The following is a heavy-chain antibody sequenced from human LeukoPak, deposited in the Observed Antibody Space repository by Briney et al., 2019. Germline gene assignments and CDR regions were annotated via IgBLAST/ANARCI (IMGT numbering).Heavy chain of an antibody. Sequence: PGGSLRLSCAASGFTFSSYAMSWVRQAPGKGLEWVSAITGSGGNTYYADSVKGRFTISRDNSKNTLYLQMNSLRAEDTAVYYCASIAEMATIQEDYWGQGTLVTVSS. D-gene: IGHD5-24*01. V-gene: IGHV3-23*01. CDR3: ASIAEMATIQEDY. J-gene: IGHJ4*02. CDR1: GFTFSSYA. CDR2: ITGSGGNT.